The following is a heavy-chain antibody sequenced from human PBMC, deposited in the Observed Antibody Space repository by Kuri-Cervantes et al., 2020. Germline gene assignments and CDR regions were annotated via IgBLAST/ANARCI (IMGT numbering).Heavy chain of an antibody. D-gene: IGHD3-16*01. J-gene: IGHJ6*03. CDR3: AHRSNGYIWGSYAYMDV. V-gene: IGHV2-5*02. Sequence: SGPTLVKPTQTLTLTCTFSGFSLSTSGVGVGWIRQPPGKALEWLALIYWDDGKRYSPSLKSRLTITKDTSKNQVVLTMTNMDPVDTATYYCAHRSNGYIWGSYAYMDVWGKGTTVTVSS. CDR2: IYWDDGK. CDR1: GFSLSTSGVG.